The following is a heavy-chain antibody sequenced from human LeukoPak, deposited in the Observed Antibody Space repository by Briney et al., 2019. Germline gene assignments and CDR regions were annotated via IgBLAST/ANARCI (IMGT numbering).Heavy chain of an antibody. CDR2: IYYSGST. Sequence: SETLSLTCTVSGGSLSSYYWSWIRQPPGKGLEWIGYIYYSGSTYYNPSLKSRVTILVDTSKNQLSLKLSSVTDADTAVYYCSRESGPFCPFGHWGQGTLVAVTS. D-gene: IGHD1-26*01. CDR3: SRESGPFCPFGH. V-gene: IGHV4-59*01. J-gene: IGHJ4*02. CDR1: GGSLSSYY.